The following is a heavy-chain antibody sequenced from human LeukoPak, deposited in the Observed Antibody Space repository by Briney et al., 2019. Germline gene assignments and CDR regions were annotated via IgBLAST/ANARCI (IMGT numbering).Heavy chain of an antibody. Sequence: GGSLRLSCAASGFTLSSYGMHWVRQAPGKGLEWVAVISYDGSNKYYADSVKGRFSISRDNSKNTLYLQMNSLRAEDTAVYYCSRVGWSGYHFDYWGQGTQVTVSS. CDR2: ISYDGSNK. J-gene: IGHJ4*02. D-gene: IGHD3-3*01. CDR1: GFTLSSYG. CDR3: SRVGWSGYHFDY. V-gene: IGHV3-30*03.